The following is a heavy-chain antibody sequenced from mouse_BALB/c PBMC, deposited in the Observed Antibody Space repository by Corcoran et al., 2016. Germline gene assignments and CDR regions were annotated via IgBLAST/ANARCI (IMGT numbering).Heavy chain of an antibody. J-gene: IGHJ4*01. Sequence: EVLLQQSGPELVKPGASVKIPCKASGYTFTDYNMDWVKQSHGKSLEWIGDINSNNGGTIYNQKFKGKATLTVDKSSSTAYMELRSLTSEDTAVYYCSRWHYGSSYAMDYWGQGTSVTVSS. CDR3: SRWHYGSSYAMDY. CDR2: INSNNGGT. CDR1: GYTFTDYN. V-gene: IGHV1-18*01. D-gene: IGHD1-1*01.